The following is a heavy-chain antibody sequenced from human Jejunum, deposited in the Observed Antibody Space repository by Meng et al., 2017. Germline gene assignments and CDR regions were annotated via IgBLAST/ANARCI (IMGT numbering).Heavy chain of an antibody. D-gene: IGHD6-19*01. Sequence: VQLQEPGPGLVKPSETLSLPCTVSSASMNPYYWSWIRQPPGKGLEWIGYIHYSGSTDYNPSLQSRLTISVDTSKNHFSLKLMSVTAADTAVYYCARGNGWHDYWGQGTLVTVSS. CDR1: SASMNPYY. CDR3: ARGNGWHDY. J-gene: IGHJ4*02. CDR2: IHYSGST. V-gene: IGHV4-59*01.